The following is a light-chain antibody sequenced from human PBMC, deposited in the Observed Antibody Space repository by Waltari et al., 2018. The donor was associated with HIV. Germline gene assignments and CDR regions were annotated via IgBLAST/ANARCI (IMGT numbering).Light chain of an antibody. CDR3: QQSYSVPRT. V-gene: IGKV1-39*01. Sequence: IQMTQSPFSLSASVGDRVTITCRASQSISSYLNWYQQKAGRAPKLLIYAASSLQTGAPSRFSGSGSGTDFNLTVSGRQPEDFATYFCQQSYSVPRTFGQGTMV. CDR1: QSISSY. J-gene: IGKJ1*01. CDR2: AAS.